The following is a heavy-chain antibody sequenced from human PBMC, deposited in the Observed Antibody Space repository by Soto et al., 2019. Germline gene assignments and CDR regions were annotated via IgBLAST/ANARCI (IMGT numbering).Heavy chain of an antibody. D-gene: IGHD2-15*01. CDR1: GGSFSGYY. J-gene: IGHJ6*02. Sequence: SETLSLTCAVYGGSFSGYYWSWIRQPPGKGLEWIGEINHSGSTNYNPSLKSRVTISVDTSKNQFSLKLSSVTAADTAVYYCVCSVGYCSGGSCYRGRYYYGMDVWGQGTTVTVSS. CDR3: VCSVGYCSGGSCYRGRYYYGMDV. CDR2: INHSGST. V-gene: IGHV4-34*01.